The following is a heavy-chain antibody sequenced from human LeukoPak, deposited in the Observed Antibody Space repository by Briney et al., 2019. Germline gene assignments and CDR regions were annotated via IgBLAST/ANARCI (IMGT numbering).Heavy chain of an antibody. Sequence: GGSLRLSCAASGVTFCRNWMHWVRQAPGKGLVWVSRINSDGSITNYADSVKGRFTISRDNAKNTLYLQMSSLRAEDTAVYYCAKIDAYWGQGTLVTVCS. CDR2: INSDGSIT. CDR3: AKIDAY. V-gene: IGHV3-74*01. CDR1: GVTFCRNW. J-gene: IGHJ4*02.